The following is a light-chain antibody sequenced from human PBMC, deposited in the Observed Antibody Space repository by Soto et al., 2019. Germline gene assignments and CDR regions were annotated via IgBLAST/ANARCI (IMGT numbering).Light chain of an antibody. CDR3: QQYGRSFA. CDR2: GAS. Sequence: EVVLTQSPDTLSLSPGERATLSCRASETVSSTNLAWYQQKPGQAPRLLISGASNRATGIPDRFSGSGSGTDFTLIISRLEPEDYAVYYCQQYGRSFAFGQGTRLEIK. J-gene: IGKJ5*01. V-gene: IGKV3-20*01. CDR1: ETVSSTN.